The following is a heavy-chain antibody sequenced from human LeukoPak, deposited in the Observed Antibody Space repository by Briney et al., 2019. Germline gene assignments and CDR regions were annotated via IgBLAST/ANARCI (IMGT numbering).Heavy chain of an antibody. CDR3: ASGDSSGYLLLS. CDR1: GYTFTGYY. J-gene: IGHJ4*02. CDR2: VNPNSGAT. D-gene: IGHD3-22*01. Sequence: ASVKVSCKASGYTFTGYYMQWVRQAPGQGLEWMGWVNPNSGATNYAQKFQGRVAMTRDTSISTAYMELSRLRSDDTAMYYCASGDSSGYLLLSGGERTVISVSS. V-gene: IGHV1-2*02.